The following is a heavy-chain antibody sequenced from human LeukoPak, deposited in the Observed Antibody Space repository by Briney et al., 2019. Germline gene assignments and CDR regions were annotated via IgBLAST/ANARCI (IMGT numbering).Heavy chain of an antibody. CDR1: GYTFTSYG. CDR2: ISAYNGNT. CDR3: ARDHPGIAVAGTYYYYYGMDV. J-gene: IGHJ6*02. V-gene: IGHV1-18*01. D-gene: IGHD6-19*01. Sequence: ASVKVSCKASGYTFTSYGISWVRQAPGQGLEWMGWISAYNGNTNYAQNLQDRVTMTTDTSTSTAYMKLRSLRSDDTAVYYCARDHPGIAVAGTYYYYYGMDVWGQGTTVTVSS.